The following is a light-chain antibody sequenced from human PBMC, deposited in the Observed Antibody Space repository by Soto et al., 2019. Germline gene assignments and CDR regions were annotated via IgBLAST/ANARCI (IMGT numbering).Light chain of an antibody. Sequence: DVVMTQSPLSLPVILGQPASISCRSSQGLVYTDGNTYLTWFQQRPGQSPRRLLYQLAKRDSGVPERFSGSESCTDFTLRIRRVESEDVGIYYCMQGTHLPCTFGQGTKVVIK. CDR1: QGLVYTDGNTY. V-gene: IGKV2-30*01. J-gene: IGKJ1*01. CDR3: MQGTHLPCT. CDR2: QLA.